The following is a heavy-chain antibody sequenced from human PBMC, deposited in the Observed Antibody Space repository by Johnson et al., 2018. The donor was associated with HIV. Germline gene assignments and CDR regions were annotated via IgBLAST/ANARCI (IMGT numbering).Heavy chain of an antibody. Sequence: VQLVESGGGVVQPGGSLRLSCAASGFTFDDYGMSWVRQAPGKGLEWVSAISGSGGSTYYADSVKGRFTISRDNSKNTLYLHMNSRRAEDTAVYYCAKVGAYYPSTGGDAFDIWGQGTMVTVSS. CDR1: GFTFDDYG. V-gene: IGHV3-23*04. D-gene: IGHD3-10*01. CDR3: AKVGAYYPSTGGDAFDI. J-gene: IGHJ3*02. CDR2: ISGSGGST.